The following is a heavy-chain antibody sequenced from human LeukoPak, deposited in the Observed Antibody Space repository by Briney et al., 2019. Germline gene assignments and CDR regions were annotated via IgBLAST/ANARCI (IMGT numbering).Heavy chain of an antibody. J-gene: IGHJ4*02. CDR3: ARVRYYYGSGSYYNLGC. CDR2: INPNSGGT. Sequence: ASVKVSCKASGYTFTGYYMHWVRQAPGQGLEWMGWINPNSGGTNYAQKFQGRVTMTRDTSISTAYMELSRLRSDDTAVYYCARVRYYYGSGSYYNLGCWGQGTLVTVSS. D-gene: IGHD3-10*01. CDR1: GYTFTGYY. V-gene: IGHV1-2*02.